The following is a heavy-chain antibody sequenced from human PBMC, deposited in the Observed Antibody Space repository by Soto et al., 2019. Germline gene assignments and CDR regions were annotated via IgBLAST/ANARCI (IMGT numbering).Heavy chain of an antibody. D-gene: IGHD3-10*01. CDR2: IYYSGST. J-gene: IGHJ4*02. Sequence: QLQLQESGPGLVKPSETLSLTCTVSGGSISSSSYYWGLIRQPPGKGLEWIGSIYYSGSTYYNPSLKSRVTISVDTSKNQFSLKLSSVTAADTAVYYCASQRDIDTMGYWGQGTLVTVSS. V-gene: IGHV4-39*01. CDR1: GGSISSSSYY. CDR3: ASQRDIDTMGY.